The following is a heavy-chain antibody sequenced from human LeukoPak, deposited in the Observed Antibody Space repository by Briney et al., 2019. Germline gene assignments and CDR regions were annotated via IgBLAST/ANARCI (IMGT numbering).Heavy chain of an antibody. CDR1: GGSISSGGDY. D-gene: IGHD6-19*01. Sequence: PSQTLSLTCTVSGGSISSGGDYWSWIRQHPGKGLEWIGYINNNGSTYYNPPLKSRVTISVDTSKNQFSLKLNSVTAADTAVYYCATTIAVAGTSYYFDYWGQGTLVTVSS. CDR2: INNNGST. V-gene: IGHV4-31*03. J-gene: IGHJ4*02. CDR3: ATTIAVAGTSYYFDY.